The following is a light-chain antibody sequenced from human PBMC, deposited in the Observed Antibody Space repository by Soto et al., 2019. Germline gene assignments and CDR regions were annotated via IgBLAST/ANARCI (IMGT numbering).Light chain of an antibody. CDR1: YSNIGAGYE. V-gene: IGLV1-40*01. CDR3: QSYDSSLSGSGV. J-gene: IGLJ3*02. Sequence: QSVLTQPPSASGAPGQRVTISCTGSYSNIGAGYEVHWYQQIPGTAPKLLISGHNNRPSGVPDRCFGSKSGTSASLTIIGLQAEDEADYYCQSYDSSLSGSGVFGGGTKLNVL. CDR2: GHN.